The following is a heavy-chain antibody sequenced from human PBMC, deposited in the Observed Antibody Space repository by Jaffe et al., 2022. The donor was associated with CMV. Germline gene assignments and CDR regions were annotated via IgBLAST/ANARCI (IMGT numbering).Heavy chain of an antibody. CDR2: ISYDGSNE. D-gene: IGHD4-4*01. CDR1: GFTFSNYN. J-gene: IGHJ6*02. Sequence: QVQLVESGGGVVQPGRSLRLSCAASGFTFSNYNMHWVRQAPGKGLEWVALISYDGSNEYYAGSVKGRFSISRDNSKNTLYLQMSSLRAEDTAVYYCAKALSSNYDQIYHYGMDVWGRGTTVTVSS. V-gene: IGHV3-30*18. CDR3: AKALSSNYDQIYHYGMDV.